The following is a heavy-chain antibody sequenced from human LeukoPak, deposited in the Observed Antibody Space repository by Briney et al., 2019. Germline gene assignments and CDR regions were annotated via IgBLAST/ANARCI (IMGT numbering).Heavy chain of an antibody. CDR1: GFTFSSYA. V-gene: IGHV3-30*04. J-gene: IGHJ4*02. D-gene: IGHD5-12*01. Sequence: GRSLRLSCAASGFTFSSYAMHWVRQAPGKGLEWVAVISYDGSNKYYADSVKGRFTISRDNSKNTLYLQMNSLRAEDTAVYYCARDLRRDIDYWGQGTLVTVSS. CDR3: ARDLRRDIDY. CDR2: ISYDGSNK.